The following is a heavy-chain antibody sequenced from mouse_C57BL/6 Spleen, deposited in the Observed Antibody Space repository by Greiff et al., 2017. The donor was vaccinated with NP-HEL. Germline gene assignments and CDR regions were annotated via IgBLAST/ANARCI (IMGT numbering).Heavy chain of an antibody. CDR2: ISSGGDYI. J-gene: IGHJ4*01. Sequence: EVHLVESGEGLVKPGGSLKLSCAASGFTFSSYAMSWVRQTPEKRLEWVAYISSGGDYIYYADTVKGRFTISRDNARNTLYLQMSSLKSEDTAMYCCTRGGSSFAMDYWGQGTSVTVSS. CDR1: GFTFSSYA. D-gene: IGHD1-1*01. CDR3: TRGGSSFAMDY. V-gene: IGHV5-9-1*02.